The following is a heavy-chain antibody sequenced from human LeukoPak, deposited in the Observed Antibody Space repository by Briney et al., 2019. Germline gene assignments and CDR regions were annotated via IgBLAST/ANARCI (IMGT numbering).Heavy chain of an antibody. CDR1: GSTVSSNY. Sequence: GGSLRLSCAASGSTVSSNYMSWVRQAPGKGLEWVSVIYSGGSTYYADSVKGRFTISRDNSKNTLYLQMNSLRAEDTAVYYCARVTSTYYYMDVWGKGTTVTVSS. CDR3: ARVTSTYYYMDV. J-gene: IGHJ6*03. V-gene: IGHV3-53*01. D-gene: IGHD3-10*01. CDR2: IYSGGST.